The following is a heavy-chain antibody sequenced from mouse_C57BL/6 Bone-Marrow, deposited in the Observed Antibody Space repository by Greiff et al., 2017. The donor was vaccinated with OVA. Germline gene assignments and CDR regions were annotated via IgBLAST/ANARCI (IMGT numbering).Heavy chain of an antibody. V-gene: IGHV7-1*01. CDR3: ARDDYYWYFDV. Sequence: DVMLVESGGGLVQSGRSLILSCATSGFTFSDFYMEWVRQAPGKGLEWIAASRNKANDYTTEYSASVKGRFIVSRDNSQSILYLQMNALRAEDTAIYYCARDDYYWYFDVWGTGTTVTVSS. CDR1: GFTFSDFY. J-gene: IGHJ1*03. CDR2: SRNKANDYTT.